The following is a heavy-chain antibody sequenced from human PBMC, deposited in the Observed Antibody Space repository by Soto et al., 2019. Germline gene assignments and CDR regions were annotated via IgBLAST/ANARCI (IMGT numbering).Heavy chain of an antibody. D-gene: IGHD4-17*01. CDR1: GFTFSSYS. J-gene: IGHJ5*02. V-gene: IGHV3-48*02. CDR2: ISSSSSTI. CDR3: AREGEGNDYGDYFSWFDP. Sequence: EVQLVESGGGLVQPGGSLRLSCAASGFTFSSYSMNWVRQAPGKGLEWVSYISSSSSTIYYADSVKGRFTISRDNAKNSLYLQMNSLRDEDTAVYYCAREGEGNDYGDYFSWFDPWGQGNLVTVSS.